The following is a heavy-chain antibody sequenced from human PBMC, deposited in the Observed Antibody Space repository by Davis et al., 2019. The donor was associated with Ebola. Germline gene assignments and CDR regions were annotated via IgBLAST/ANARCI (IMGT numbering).Heavy chain of an antibody. J-gene: IGHJ4*02. V-gene: IGHV3-30*03. CDR1: GFTFSSYG. CDR3: AAHTYFFDSTGSDY. CDR2: ISYDGSNK. D-gene: IGHD3-22*01. Sequence: GESLKISCAASGFTFSSYGMHWVRQAPGKGLEWVAVISYDGSNKYYADSVKGRFTISRDNSKNTLYLRMNSLRAEDTAVYYCAAHTYFFDSTGSDYWGQGTLVTVSS.